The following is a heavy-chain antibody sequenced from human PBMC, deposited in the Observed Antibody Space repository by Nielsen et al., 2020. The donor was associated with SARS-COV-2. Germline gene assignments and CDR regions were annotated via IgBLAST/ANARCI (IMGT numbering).Heavy chain of an antibody. V-gene: IGHV3-74*01. CDR1: GFTFSSYW. CDR3: ARAGGGDRRDAFDI. D-gene: IGHD2-21*01. Sequence: GGSLRLSCAASGFTFSSYWMHWVRQAPGKGLVWVSRINSDGSSTSYADSVKGRFTISRDNAENTVVLQIHSLRAEDTAVYYCARAGGGDRRDAFDIWGQGTMVTVSS. J-gene: IGHJ3*02. CDR2: INSDGSST.